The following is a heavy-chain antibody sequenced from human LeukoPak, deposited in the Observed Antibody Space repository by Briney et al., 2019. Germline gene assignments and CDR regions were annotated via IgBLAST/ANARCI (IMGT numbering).Heavy chain of an antibody. CDR1: GGSISSYY. CDR2: IYTSGST. CDR3: ARGRQQLVLDFDY. D-gene: IGHD6-13*01. Sequence: SETLSLTCTVSGGSISSYYWSWIRRPAGKGLEWIGRIYTSGSTNYNPSLKSRVTMSVDTSENQFSLKLSSVTAADTAVYYCARGRQQLVLDFDYWGQGTLVTVSS. V-gene: IGHV4-4*07. J-gene: IGHJ4*02.